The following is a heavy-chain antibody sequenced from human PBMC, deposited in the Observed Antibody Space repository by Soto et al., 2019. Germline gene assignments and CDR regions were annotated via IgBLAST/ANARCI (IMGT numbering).Heavy chain of an antibody. D-gene: IGHD3-16*01. CDR1: GFTFSTYW. J-gene: IGHJ6*03. CDR2: IKGDETRR. V-gene: IGHV3-74*01. Sequence: GGSLRLSCTASGFTFSTYWMRWVRQVPGKGLVWVSRIKGDETRRNYADSVEGRFTISRDNAKNTVYLQMNSLRDEDTAVYYWARGGFYRFYMDVWGKGTTVTVTS. CDR3: ARGGFYRFYMDV.